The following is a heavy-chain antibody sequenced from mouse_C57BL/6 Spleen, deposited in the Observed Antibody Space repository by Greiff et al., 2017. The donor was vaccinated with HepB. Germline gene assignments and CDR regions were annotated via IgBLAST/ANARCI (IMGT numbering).Heavy chain of an antibody. Sequence: EVQVVESGGGLVQPGGSMKLSCVASGFTFSNYWMNWVRQSPEKGLEWVAQIRLKSDNYATHYAESVKGRFTISRDDSKSSVYLQMNNLRAEDTGIYYCTRPYDYDGYFDVWGTGTTVTVSS. V-gene: IGHV6-3*01. CDR1: GFTFSNYW. D-gene: IGHD2-4*01. CDR2: IRLKSDNYAT. J-gene: IGHJ1*03. CDR3: TRPYDYDGYFDV.